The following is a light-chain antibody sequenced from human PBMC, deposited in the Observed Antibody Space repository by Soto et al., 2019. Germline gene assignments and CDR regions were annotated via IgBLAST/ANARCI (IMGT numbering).Light chain of an antibody. CDR2: DTS. CDR3: QQGSNWYT. CDR1: QSVDRY. Sequence: EIVLTQSPATLSLSPGDRATLSCRASQSVDRYLAWYQEKPGQASRLLIYDTSDRYTGIPDRFSGSVSGTEFTLTISSLEPEDFAVYYCQQGSNWYTFGQGTKLEIK. V-gene: IGKV3-11*01. J-gene: IGKJ2*01.